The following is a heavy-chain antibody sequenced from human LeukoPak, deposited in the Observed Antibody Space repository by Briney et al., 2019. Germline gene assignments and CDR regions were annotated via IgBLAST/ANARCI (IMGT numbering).Heavy chain of an antibody. CDR1: GFTFSSYA. D-gene: IGHD1-20*01. Sequence: GGSLRLSCAASGFTFSSYAMSWVRQAPGKGLEWVAVISYDGSNKYYADSVKGRFTISRDNSKNTLYLQMNSLRAEDTAVYYCAKDGITGTAGYWYYYYGMDVWGQGTTVTVSS. V-gene: IGHV3-30*18. J-gene: IGHJ6*02. CDR2: ISYDGSNK. CDR3: AKDGITGTAGYWYYYYGMDV.